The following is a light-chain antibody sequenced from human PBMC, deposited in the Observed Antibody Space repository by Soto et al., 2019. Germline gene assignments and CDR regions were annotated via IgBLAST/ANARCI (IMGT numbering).Light chain of an antibody. Sequence: EIVLTQPPGTLSLSPGEGATLSCRASQSVFNNYLAWYQQKPGQAPRLLISGASSRATGIPERFSGSGSGTDFTLTISRLESEDFAVYYCQRYGSSPPHTFGQGTKVEIK. J-gene: IGKJ2*01. CDR2: GAS. V-gene: IGKV3-20*01. CDR1: QSVFNNY. CDR3: QRYGSSPPHT.